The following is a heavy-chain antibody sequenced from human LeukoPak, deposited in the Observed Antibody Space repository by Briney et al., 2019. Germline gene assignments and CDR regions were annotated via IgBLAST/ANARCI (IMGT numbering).Heavy chain of an antibody. Sequence: GGSLRLSCAASGFTFGSYWMHWVRHAPGKGLVWVSRINSDGSSTSYADSVKGRFTISRDNAKNTLYLQMNSLRAEDTAVYYCARAFDCSGGSCYGGDWFDPWGQGTLVTVSS. D-gene: IGHD2-15*01. J-gene: IGHJ5*02. V-gene: IGHV3-74*01. CDR1: GFTFGSYW. CDR2: INSDGSST. CDR3: ARAFDCSGGSCYGGDWFDP.